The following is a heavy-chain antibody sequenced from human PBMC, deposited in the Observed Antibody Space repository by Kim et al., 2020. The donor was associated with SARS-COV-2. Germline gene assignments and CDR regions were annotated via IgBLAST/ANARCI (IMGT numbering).Heavy chain of an antibody. V-gene: IGHV7-4-1*02. CDR2: INTNTGNP. D-gene: IGHD6-13*01. Sequence: ASVKVSCKASGYTFTSYAMNWVRQAPGQGLEWMGWINTNTGNPTYAQGFTGRFVFSLDTSVSTAYLQISSLKAEDTAVYYCARERSDSSSWYYYYYGMDVWGQGTTVTVSS. J-gene: IGHJ6*02. CDR3: ARERSDSSSWYYYYYGMDV. CDR1: GYTFTSYA.